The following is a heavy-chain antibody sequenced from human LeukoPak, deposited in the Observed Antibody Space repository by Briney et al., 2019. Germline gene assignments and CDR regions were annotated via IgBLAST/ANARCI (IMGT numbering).Heavy chain of an antibody. CDR2: INSGETGT. CDR1: GFSFSNYW. CDR3: ARDGSLPDY. V-gene: IGHV3-74*01. J-gene: IGHJ4*02. Sequence: GGSLRLSCAASGFSFSNYWMHWVRQAPGEGLVWVARINSGETGTSYADSVKGRFTISRDNAKNTLYLQMNSLRAEDTAVYYCARDGSLPDYWGQGTLVTVSS.